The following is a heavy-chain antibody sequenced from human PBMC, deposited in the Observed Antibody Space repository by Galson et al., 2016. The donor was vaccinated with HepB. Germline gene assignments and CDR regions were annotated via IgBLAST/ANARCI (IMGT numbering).Heavy chain of an antibody. Sequence: SLRLSCAASGFTVSTNYMSWVRQAPGKGLEWVSVIYSDDSTYYADSVKGRFTISRDNSKNTVYFQLNSLRVEDTAVYYCARDSPLPAALDHWGQGTLVTVTS. CDR2: IYSDDST. CDR1: GFTVSTNY. J-gene: IGHJ4*02. V-gene: IGHV3-66*01. D-gene: IGHD2-2*01. CDR3: ARDSPLPAALDH.